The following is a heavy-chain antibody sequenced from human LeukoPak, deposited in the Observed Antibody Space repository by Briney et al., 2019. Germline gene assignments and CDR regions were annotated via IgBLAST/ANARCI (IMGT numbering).Heavy chain of an antibody. CDR3: ARDEDDFWSGRIYYYYYGMDV. CDR1: GFTFSSYS. D-gene: IGHD3-3*01. Sequence: RPGGSLRLSCAASGFTFSSYSMNWVRQAPGKGLEWVSYISSSGSTIYYADSVKGRFTISRDNAKNSLYLQMNSLRAEDTAVYYCARDEDDFWSGRIYYYYYGMDVWGQGTTVTVSS. J-gene: IGHJ6*02. CDR2: ISSSGSTI. V-gene: IGHV3-48*04.